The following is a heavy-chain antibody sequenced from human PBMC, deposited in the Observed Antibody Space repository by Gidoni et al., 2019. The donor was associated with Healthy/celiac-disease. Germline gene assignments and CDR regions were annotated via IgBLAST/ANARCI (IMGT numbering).Heavy chain of an antibody. V-gene: IGHV4-4*07. J-gene: IGHJ4*02. CDR3: ARVGYYGSGSMGYFDY. CDR2: IYTSGST. D-gene: IGHD3-10*01. CDR1: GGSISSYY. Sequence: QVQLQASGPGLVKPSETLSLTCTVSGGSISSYYWSWIRQPAGRGLEWIGRIYTSGSTNYNPSLKSRVTMSVDTSKNQFSLKLSSVTAADTAVYYCARVGYYGSGSMGYFDYWGQGTLVTVSS.